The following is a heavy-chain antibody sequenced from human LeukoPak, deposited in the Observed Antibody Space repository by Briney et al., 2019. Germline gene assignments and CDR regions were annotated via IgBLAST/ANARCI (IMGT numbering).Heavy chain of an antibody. Sequence: PGGSLRLSCAASGVTFTSYAMHWVRQAPGTGLEWVAVISYDGSKTYYADSLKGRFTISRDTSKNTLYLQMNSLRAEDTAVYYCARGGGYGYSGYDYFDYWGQGTLVTVSS. CDR2: ISYDGSKT. J-gene: IGHJ4*02. V-gene: IGHV3-30*04. CDR1: GVTFTSYA. D-gene: IGHD5-12*01. CDR3: ARGGGYGYSGYDYFDY.